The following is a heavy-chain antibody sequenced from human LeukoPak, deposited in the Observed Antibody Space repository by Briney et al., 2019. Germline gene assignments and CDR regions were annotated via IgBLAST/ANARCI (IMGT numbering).Heavy chain of an antibody. D-gene: IGHD3-16*01. CDR3: ARHRFGHLFDY. V-gene: IGHV4-59*01. CDR2: VYHTGHT. J-gene: IGHJ4*02. CDR1: CDSISGYY. Sequence: PSETLSLTCTVSCDSISGYYWSWIRQPPPKGLQWIGYVYHTGHTHYSPSLQSRVTVSLDTSRNQVSLKLSSVTAADTAVYYCARHRFGHLFDYWGQGTLVIVSS.